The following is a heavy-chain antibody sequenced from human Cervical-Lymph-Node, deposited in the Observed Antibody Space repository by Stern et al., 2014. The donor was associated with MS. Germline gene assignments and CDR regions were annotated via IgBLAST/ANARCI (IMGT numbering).Heavy chain of an antibody. V-gene: IGHV3-21*01. CDR1: GFSFSSYS. Sequence: EVQLVQSGGGLVKPGGSLRLSCAASGFSFSSYSMNWVRQAPGKGLEWVASISSGGGYIYYAHSLNGRFLFSIDTPKTSPYLQINSLRAEDTAVYYCARGRGGNYRYYFDYWGQGTLVTVSS. D-gene: IGHD4-23*01. CDR3: ARGRGGNYRYYFDY. J-gene: IGHJ4*02. CDR2: ISSGGGYI.